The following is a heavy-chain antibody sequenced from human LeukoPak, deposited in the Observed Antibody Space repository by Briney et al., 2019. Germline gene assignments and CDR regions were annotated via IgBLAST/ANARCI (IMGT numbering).Heavy chain of an antibody. CDR1: GGSLSSYY. Sequence: SETLSLTCTVSGGSLSSYYWSWIRQPPGKGLEWIGDIYYSGSTNYNPSLKSRVTISVDTSNNQFSLKLSSVTAADTAVYYCARAPTRASAFEVWGQGTMVTVSS. CDR3: ARAPTRASAFEV. D-gene: IGHD1-14*01. V-gene: IGHV4-59*01. J-gene: IGHJ3*01. CDR2: IYYSGST.